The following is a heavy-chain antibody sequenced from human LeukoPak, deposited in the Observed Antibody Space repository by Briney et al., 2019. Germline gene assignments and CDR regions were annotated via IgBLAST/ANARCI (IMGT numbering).Heavy chain of an antibody. CDR3: ARSGIAVAGDFDY. Sequence: SVKVSCXASGGTFSSYAISWVRPAPGQGLEWMGRIIPIFGTANYAQKFQGRVTITTDESTSTAYMELSSLRSEDTAVYYCARSGIAVAGDFDYWGQGTLVTVSS. CDR2: IIPIFGTA. CDR1: GGTFSSYA. J-gene: IGHJ4*02. D-gene: IGHD6-19*01. V-gene: IGHV1-69*05.